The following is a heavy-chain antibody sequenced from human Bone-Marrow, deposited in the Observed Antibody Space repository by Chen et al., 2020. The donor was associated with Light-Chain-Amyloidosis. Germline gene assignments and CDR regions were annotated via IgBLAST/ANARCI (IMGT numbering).Heavy chain of an antibody. CDR1: GDTISSGFYY. Sequence: QEQLQESGPGLVKPSETLSLTCTVSGDTISSGFYYWAWIRQPPGKGLEWIGAVSYGRSTDSNPSRRSRLSDTTYYSPSLKSRVTIFTDTSKNQFSLKLSSVTAADTAVYYCARDPYDYVWGSYRPNNNWFDPWGQGTLVTVSS. CDR3: ARDPYDYVWGSYRPNNNWFDP. J-gene: IGHJ5*02. D-gene: IGHD3-16*02. V-gene: IGHV4-39*07. CDR2: VSYGRSTDSNPSRRSRLSDTT.